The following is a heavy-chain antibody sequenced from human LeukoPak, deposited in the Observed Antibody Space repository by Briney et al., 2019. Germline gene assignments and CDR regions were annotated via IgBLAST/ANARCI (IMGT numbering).Heavy chain of an antibody. CDR1: RFTFSGHW. V-gene: IGHV3-7*01. CDR2: IKEDGSGK. CDR3: ARHIPRGNNYFDC. D-gene: IGHD1/OR15-1a*01. Sequence: GGSLRLSCAASRFTFSGHWMTWVRQAPGKRLEWVANIKEDGSGKFYADSVEGRFTVSRDNAKNSLSLQMNSLGAEDTAVYYCARHIPRGNNYFDCWGQGTLVTVSS. J-gene: IGHJ4*02.